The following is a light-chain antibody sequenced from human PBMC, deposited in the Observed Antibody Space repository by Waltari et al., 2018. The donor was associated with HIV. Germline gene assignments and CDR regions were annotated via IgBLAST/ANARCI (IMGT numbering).Light chain of an antibody. J-gene: IGKJ3*01. CDR1: QNIDNY. CDR2: GAS. CDR3: QQTYNGIS. V-gene: IGKV1-39*01. Sequence: DVHVTQSPSSLSASVGDRVTITCRASQNIDNYLNWYQQKSGRAPKLLIYGASSLQKGVPPRFSARGSGTEFTLTISTVQPEDFGFYFCQQTYNGISFGPGTQLDVK.